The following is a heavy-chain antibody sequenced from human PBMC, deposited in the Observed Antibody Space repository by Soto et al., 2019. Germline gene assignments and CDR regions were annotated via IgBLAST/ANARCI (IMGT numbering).Heavy chain of an antibody. D-gene: IGHD3-9*01. CDR3: AHILCRLIRSTGYYFGS. J-gene: IGHJ4*02. Sequence: QITLKESGPTLVKPTQTLTLTCTFSGFALTTNGVGVGWIRQPPGEALEWLALIYWDDDKRYSPSMKRRLTVTRDTSQNRVVLTRTNIDPVDTATDYCAHILCRLIRSTGYYFGSWGPGTLVTGSS. CDR2: IYWDDDK. CDR1: GFALTTNGVG. V-gene: IGHV2-5*02.